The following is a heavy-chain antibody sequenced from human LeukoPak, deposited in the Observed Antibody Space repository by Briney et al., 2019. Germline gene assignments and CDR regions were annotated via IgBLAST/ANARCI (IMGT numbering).Heavy chain of an antibody. CDR3: ARIKVVTAWASFDY. D-gene: IGHD2-21*02. CDR1: GGSINGYY. Sequence: SETLSLTCTVSGGSINGYYWTWIRQPAGKGLEWIGRIYSSGDSHYNPSLKSRVTMSVDTPKNQFSLRLSSVTAADTAVYYCARIKVVTAWASFDYWGQGTLVTVSS. J-gene: IGHJ4*02. V-gene: IGHV4-4*07. CDR2: IYSSGDS.